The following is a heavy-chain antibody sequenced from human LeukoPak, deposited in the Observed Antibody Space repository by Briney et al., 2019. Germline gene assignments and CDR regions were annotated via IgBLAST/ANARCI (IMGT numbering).Heavy chain of an antibody. J-gene: IGHJ4*02. CDR2: ISNSGGTT. Sequence: GGSLRLSCAASGFTFGSYAMSWARQAPGKGLEWVSIISNSGGTTYCADSVKGRFTTSRDNSKNTLYLQMNSLRAEDTAVYYCAKFGAYYYDSSGTFDYWGQGTLVTVSS. CDR1: GFTFGSYA. V-gene: IGHV3-23*01. D-gene: IGHD3-22*01. CDR3: AKFGAYYYDSSGTFDY.